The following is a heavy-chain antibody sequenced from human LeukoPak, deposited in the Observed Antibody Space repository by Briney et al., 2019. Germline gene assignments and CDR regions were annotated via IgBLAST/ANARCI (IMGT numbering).Heavy chain of an antibody. V-gene: IGHV3-30*02. J-gene: IGHJ6*04. CDR2: IWNDGSNK. CDR1: GFTFSTYG. Sequence: PGGSLRLSCAASGFTFSTYGIHWVRQAPGKGLEWVAVIWNDGSNKYYADSVKGRFTISRDNSKNTLYLQMNSLRAEDTAVYYSGGGSWSQMDVWGKGTTVTVSS. D-gene: IGHD2-15*01. CDR3: GGGSWSQMDV.